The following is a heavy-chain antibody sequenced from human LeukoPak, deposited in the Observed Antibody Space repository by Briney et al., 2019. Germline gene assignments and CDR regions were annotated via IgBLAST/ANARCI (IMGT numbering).Heavy chain of an antibody. Sequence: ASVKVSCKVSGYTLTELSMHWVRQAPGKGLEWMGGFDPEDGETIYAQKFQGRVTTTEDTSTDTAYMELSSLRSEDTAVYYCATDAYYDSSGYYAMDYWGQGTLVTVSS. CDR1: GYTLTELS. V-gene: IGHV1-24*01. CDR2: FDPEDGET. J-gene: IGHJ4*02. D-gene: IGHD3-22*01. CDR3: ATDAYYDSSGYYAMDY.